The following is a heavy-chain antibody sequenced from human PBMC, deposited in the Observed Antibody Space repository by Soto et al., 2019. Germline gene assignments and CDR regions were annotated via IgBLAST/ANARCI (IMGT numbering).Heavy chain of an antibody. CDR2: ISSGSSYN. J-gene: IGHJ4*02. Sequence: ELQLVESGGGLVKPGGSLRLSCAASGFTVTGFTFSNYNMNWVRQAPGKALERVSSISSGSSYNHYADSVKGRFTNSRDNAKNLLYLQMNSVGVGATAVYYCAREPGYWGQGTLVTVSS. CDR3: AREPGY. V-gene: IGHV3-21*01. CDR1: GFTVTGFTFSNYN.